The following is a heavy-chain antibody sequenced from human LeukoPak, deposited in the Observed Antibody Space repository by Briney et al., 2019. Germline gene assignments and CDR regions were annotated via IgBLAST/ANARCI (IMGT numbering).Heavy chain of an antibody. V-gene: IGHV4-59*12. CDR1: GGSISSYY. Sequence: PSETLSLTCTVSGGSISSYYWSWIRQPPGEGLEWIGYIYYSGSTNYNPSLKSRVTISVDTSKNQFSLKLSSVTAADTAVYYCASHSYGSGSYYNVYWGQGTLVTVSS. CDR2: IYYSGST. J-gene: IGHJ4*02. D-gene: IGHD3-10*01. CDR3: ASHSYGSGSYYNVY.